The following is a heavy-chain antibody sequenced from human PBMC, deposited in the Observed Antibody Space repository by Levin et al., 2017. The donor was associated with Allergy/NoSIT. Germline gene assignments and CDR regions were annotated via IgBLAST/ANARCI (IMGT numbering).Heavy chain of an antibody. CDR2: MYYSGST. J-gene: IGHJ6*03. CDR3: ASRGGSASGSYNFLYYYMDV. V-gene: IGHV4-59*01. D-gene: IGHD3-10*01. Sequence: SQTLSLTCTVSGDSISDSYWNWIRQAPGKGLEWIGYMYYSGSTNYNPSLKSRVTISGDTSKNELSLKLTSVTAADTAVYYCASRGGSASGSYNFLYYYMDVWGKGTTVTVSS. CDR1: GDSISDSY.